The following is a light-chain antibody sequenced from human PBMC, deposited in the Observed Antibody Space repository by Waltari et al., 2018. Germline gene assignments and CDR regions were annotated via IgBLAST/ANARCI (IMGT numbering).Light chain of an antibody. Sequence: QSVVTQSPSASGAPGQRVTISCSGGNSNIGSSTVNWYQKVPGTAPRLLIYSNDQRPSGVPDRFSASKSGTSAYLAISGLQSEDEADYYCATWDARLTAVVFGGGTKVTVL. CDR2: SND. CDR1: NSNIGSST. J-gene: IGLJ2*01. V-gene: IGLV1-44*01. CDR3: ATWDARLTAVV.